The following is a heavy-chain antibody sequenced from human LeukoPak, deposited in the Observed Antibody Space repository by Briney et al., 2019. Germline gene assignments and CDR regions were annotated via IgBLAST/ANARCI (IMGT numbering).Heavy chain of an antibody. CDR1: GFTFSSYG. J-gene: IGHJ4*02. CDR3: AKDSDFWSGYFDY. D-gene: IGHD3-3*01. V-gene: IGHV3-30*02. Sequence: GGSLRLSCAASGFTFSSYGMHWVRQAPGKGLEWVAFIRYDGSNKYYADSVKGRFTISRDNSKNTLYLQMNSLRAEDTAVYYCAKDSDFWSGYFDYWGQGTLVTVPS. CDR2: IRYDGSNK.